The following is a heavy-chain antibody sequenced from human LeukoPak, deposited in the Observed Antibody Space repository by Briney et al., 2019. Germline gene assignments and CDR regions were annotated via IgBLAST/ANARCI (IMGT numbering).Heavy chain of an antibody. CDR2: IKSESDGGTT. V-gene: IGHV3-15*01. D-gene: IGHD4-23*01. CDR3: ATGYGGIT. J-gene: IGHJ4*02. Sequence: GRSLRLSCAASGFTFNSYAMHWVRQAPGKGLEWVGRIKSESDGGTTLYAASVKDRFTISRDDSKNTVYLQINSLRIEDTAVFYCATGYGGITWGQGTLVTVSS. CDR1: GFTFNSYA.